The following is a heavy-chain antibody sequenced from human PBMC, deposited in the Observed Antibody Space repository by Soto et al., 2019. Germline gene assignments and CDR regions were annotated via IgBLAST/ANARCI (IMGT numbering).Heavy chain of an antibody. Sequence: GGSLRLSCAASGFTFSSYAMSWVRQAPGKGLEWVSAISGSGGSTYYADSVKGRFTISRDNSKNTLYLQMNSLRAEDTAVYYCSKDYGRLYYYYYGMDVWGQGTTVTVSS. CDR1: GFTFSSYA. CDR3: SKDYGRLYYYYYGMDV. CDR2: ISGSGGST. D-gene: IGHD3-10*01. J-gene: IGHJ6*02. V-gene: IGHV3-23*01.